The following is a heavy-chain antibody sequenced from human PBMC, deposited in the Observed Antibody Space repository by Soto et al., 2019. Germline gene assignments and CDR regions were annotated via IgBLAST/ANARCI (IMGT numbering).Heavy chain of an antibody. Sequence: SVKVSCKASGGTFSSYAISWVRRAPGQGLEWMGGIIPIFGTANYAQKFQGRVTITADESTSTAYMELSSLRSEDTAVYYCARGPASGSWFDPWGQGNLVTVSS. D-gene: IGHD3-10*01. CDR1: GGTFSSYA. CDR2: IIPIFGTA. V-gene: IGHV1-69*13. CDR3: ARGPASGSWFDP. J-gene: IGHJ5*02.